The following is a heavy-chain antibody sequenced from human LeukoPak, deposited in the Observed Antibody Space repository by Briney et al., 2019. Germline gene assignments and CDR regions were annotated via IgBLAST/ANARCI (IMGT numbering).Heavy chain of an antibody. Sequence: SETLSPTCAVYGGSFSGYYWSWIRQPPGKGLEWIGEINHSGSTNYNPSLKSRVTISVDTSKNQFSLKLSSVTAADTAVYYCARGRYSSGCQDYWGQGTLVTVSS. CDR2: INHSGST. CDR1: GGSFSGYY. V-gene: IGHV4-34*01. CDR3: ARGRYSSGCQDY. J-gene: IGHJ4*02. D-gene: IGHD6-19*01.